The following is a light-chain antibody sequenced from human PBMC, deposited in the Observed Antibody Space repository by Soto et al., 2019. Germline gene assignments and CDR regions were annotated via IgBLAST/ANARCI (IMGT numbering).Light chain of an antibody. J-gene: IGKJ1*01. CDR3: QQFGDSTWT. CDR2: GTS. V-gene: IGKV3-20*01. Sequence: EIVLTQSPGTLSLSPGERATLSCRASQSVSNTYLAWYQQKPGQAPRLLIYGTSSRATGIPDRFSGSGSGTDFTLTITILEPEDFAVYYCQQFGDSTWTFGQGTRVEI. CDR1: QSVSNTY.